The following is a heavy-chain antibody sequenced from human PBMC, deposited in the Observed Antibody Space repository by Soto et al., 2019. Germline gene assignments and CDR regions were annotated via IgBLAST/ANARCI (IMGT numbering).Heavy chain of an antibody. J-gene: IGHJ5*02. Sequence: SETLSLTCSVSGGSVSSESYYWSWIRQTPGKGLEWIGNVENSGSTKYNPSLKSRVTISVDTSKNQFSLKLSSVTGADTAVYYCARERGDSHWIDPWGQGTLVTVSS. CDR3: ARERGDSHWIDP. V-gene: IGHV4-61*01. CDR2: VENSGST. CDR1: GGSVSSESYY. D-gene: IGHD2-21*01.